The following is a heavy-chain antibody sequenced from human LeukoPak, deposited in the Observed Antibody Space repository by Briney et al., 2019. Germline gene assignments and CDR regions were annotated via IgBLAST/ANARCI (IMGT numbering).Heavy chain of an antibody. CDR3: ASGRDGYNQERDFDY. V-gene: IGHV4-34*01. CDR2: INHSGST. J-gene: IGHJ4*02. Sequence: SETLSLTCAVYGGSFSGYYWSWIRQPPGKGLEWIGEINHSGSTNYNPSLKSRVTISVDTSKSQFSLKLSSVTAADTAVYYCASGRDGYNQERDFDYWGQGTLVTVSS. CDR1: GGSFSGYY. D-gene: IGHD5-12*01.